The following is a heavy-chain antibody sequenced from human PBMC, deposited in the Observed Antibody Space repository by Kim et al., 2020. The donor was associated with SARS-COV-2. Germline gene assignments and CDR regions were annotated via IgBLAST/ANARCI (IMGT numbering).Heavy chain of an antibody. CDR3: AKSLFYYDYVWGSYESDY. Sequence: GGSLRLSCAASGFTLSSYAMSWVRQAPGKGLEWVSGRYSGGSSTYYADSVKGRFTISRDNSKNTLYLQMNSLRAEDTAVYYCAKSLFYYDYVWGSYESDYWGQGTLVTVSS. V-gene: IGHV3-23*03. D-gene: IGHD3-16*01. J-gene: IGHJ4*02. CDR1: GFTLSSYA. CDR2: RYSGGSST.